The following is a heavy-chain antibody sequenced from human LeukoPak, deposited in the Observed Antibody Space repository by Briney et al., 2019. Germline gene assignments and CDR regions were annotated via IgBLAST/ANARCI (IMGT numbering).Heavy chain of an antibody. D-gene: IGHD2/OR15-2a*01. J-gene: IGHJ3*01. V-gene: IGHV4-34*01. CDR2: INHSGST. CDR3: ARPSPPLVT. CDR1: GGSFSGYY. Sequence: SETLSLTCAVYGGSFSGYYWSWIRQPPGKGLEWIGEINHSGSTNYNPSLKSRFTISVDTSKNQFSLKLSSVTAADTAVYYCARPSPPLVTWGQGTMVTVSS.